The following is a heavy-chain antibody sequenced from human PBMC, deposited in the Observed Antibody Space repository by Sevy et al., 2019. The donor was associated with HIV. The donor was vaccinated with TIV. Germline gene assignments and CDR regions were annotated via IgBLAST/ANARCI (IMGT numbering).Heavy chain of an antibody. CDR2: ISPDGTNK. D-gene: IGHD2-15*01. Sequence: GGSPRLSCAASGFTFSSYGMHWVRQAPGKGLEWVAVISPDGTNKLYGDSMRGRFTISRDNSKNTLYLQMDTVRVQDTAVYYCATEHCSPICLIDYWGQGTLVTVSS. CDR1: GFTFSSYG. V-gene: IGHV3-30*03. J-gene: IGHJ4*02. CDR3: ATEHCSPICLIDY.